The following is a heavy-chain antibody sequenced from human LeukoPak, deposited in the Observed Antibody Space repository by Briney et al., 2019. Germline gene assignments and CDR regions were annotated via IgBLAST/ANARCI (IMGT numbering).Heavy chain of an antibody. CDR1: GFTFSSYA. D-gene: IGHD6-6*01. J-gene: IGHJ5*02. CDR3: AKIPYSSSPTWFDP. CDR2: ISGSGGST. Sequence: QPGGSLRLSCAVSGFTFSSYAMSWVRQAPGKGMEWVSAISGSGGSTYYADSVKGRFTFSRDNSNNTLYLQMNSLRAEDTAVYYCAKIPYSSSPTWFDPWGQGTLVTVSS. V-gene: IGHV3-23*01.